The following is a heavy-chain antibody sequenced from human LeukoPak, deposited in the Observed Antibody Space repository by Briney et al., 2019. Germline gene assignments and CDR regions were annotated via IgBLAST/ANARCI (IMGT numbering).Heavy chain of an antibody. CDR3: ARVLSSGYYWSAFDI. CDR2: IYYSGST. D-gene: IGHD3-22*01. J-gene: IGHJ3*02. Sequence: SETLSLTCTVSGGSISSYYWSWIRQPPGKGLEWIGYIYYSGSTNYNPSLKSRVTISVDTSKNQFSLKLSSVTAADTAVYYCARVLSSGYYWSAFDIWGQGTMVTVSS. V-gene: IGHV4-59*01. CDR1: GGSISSYY.